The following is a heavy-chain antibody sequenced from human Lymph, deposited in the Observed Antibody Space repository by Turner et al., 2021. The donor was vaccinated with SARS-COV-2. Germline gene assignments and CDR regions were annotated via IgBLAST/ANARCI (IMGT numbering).Heavy chain of an antibody. CDR3: ARGRYSGGGMDV. CDR2: MNPNSGNK. V-gene: IGHV1-8*02. CDR1: GYTFTSYD. D-gene: IGHD1-26*01. J-gene: IGHJ6*02. Sequence: QVQLVQSGAEVKKPGASVKVCCKAPGYTFTSYDINWVRQATGQGREWRGWMNPNSGNKCYEQKFQGRVTMTRNTSIRKAYMERSSLRSEDTAAYYCARGRYSGGGMDVWGQGTTVTVSS.